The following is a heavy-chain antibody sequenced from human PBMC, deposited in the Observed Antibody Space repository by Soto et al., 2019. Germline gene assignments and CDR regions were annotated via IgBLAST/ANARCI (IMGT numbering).Heavy chain of an antibody. J-gene: IGHJ4*02. Sequence: ASVKVSCKVSGYTLTELSMHWVRQAPGKGLEWMGGFDPEDGETIYAQKFQGRVTMTEDTSTDTAYMELSSLRSEDTAVYYCASGSYYYDSSGYISDFDYWGQGTLVTVSS. CDR2: FDPEDGET. D-gene: IGHD3-22*01. V-gene: IGHV1-24*01. CDR3: ASGSYYYDSSGYISDFDY. CDR1: GYTLTELS.